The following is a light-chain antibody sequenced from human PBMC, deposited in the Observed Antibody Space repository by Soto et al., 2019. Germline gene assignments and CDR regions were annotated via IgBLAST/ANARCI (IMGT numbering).Light chain of an antibody. J-gene: IGKJ1*01. CDR3: QHDGGPPWT. CDR2: GAS. Sequence: EIVVTQSPGTLSLSPGERATLSCRVSQIISSSYLAWYQQKPGQAPRLLIYGASSRATGIPDRFSGGGSGTYSTLTISRLEPDDVAVYYCQHDGGPPWTFGHGTKVEIK. CDR1: QIISSSY. V-gene: IGKV3-20*01.